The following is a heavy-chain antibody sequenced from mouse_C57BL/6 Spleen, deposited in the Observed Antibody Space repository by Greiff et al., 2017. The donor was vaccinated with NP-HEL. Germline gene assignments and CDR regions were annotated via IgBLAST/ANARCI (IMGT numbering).Heavy chain of an antibody. D-gene: IGHD2-4*01. CDR3: ARQLDYGLDY. CDR2: IYPGSGNT. J-gene: IGHJ2*01. CDR1: GYTFTDYY. V-gene: IGHV1-76*01. Sequence: QVQLKESGAELVRPGASVKLSCKASGYTFTDYYINWVKQRPGQGLEWIARIYPGSGNTYYNEKFKGKATLTAEKSSSTAYMQLSSLTSEDSAVYFCARQLDYGLDYWGQGTTLTVSS.